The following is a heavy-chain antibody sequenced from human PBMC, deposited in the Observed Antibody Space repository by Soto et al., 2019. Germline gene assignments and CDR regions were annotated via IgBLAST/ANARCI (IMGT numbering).Heavy chain of an antibody. Sequence: QVQLVQSGAEVKKTGASVKLSCQASGFAFATYYFHWVRQAPGQGLEWMGYISGYNGNTKYAEMFQDRLTIISDAAATTVYMELYGLRSEDSALYFCARDTFVEFYSIDFWGQGTLVTVAA. D-gene: IGHD2-15*01. V-gene: IGHV1-3*01. CDR2: ISGYNGNT. CDR3: ARDTFVEFYSIDF. J-gene: IGHJ4*02. CDR1: GFAFATYY.